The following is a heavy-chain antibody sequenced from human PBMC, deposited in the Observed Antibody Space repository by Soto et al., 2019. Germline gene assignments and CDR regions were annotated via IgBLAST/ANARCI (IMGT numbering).Heavy chain of an antibody. CDR3: ARDGDPQSAFWSGPLGGGRFDP. CDR2: IVPMFGTA. D-gene: IGHD3-3*01. CDR1: GGTFGNSA. J-gene: IGHJ5*02. Sequence: QVQLVQSGAEVKKPGSSVNVSCKTSGGTFGNSAVTWVRQAPGQGLEWLGGIVPMFGTANYAQKFQGRVTTTADESTLTAYMELNSLKTDATAVYYCARDGDPQSAFWSGPLGGGRFDPWGQGTLVTVSS. V-gene: IGHV1-69*12.